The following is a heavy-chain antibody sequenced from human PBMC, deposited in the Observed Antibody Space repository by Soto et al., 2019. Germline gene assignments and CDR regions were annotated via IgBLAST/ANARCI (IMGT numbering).Heavy chain of an antibody. CDR2: IYSGGST. Sequence: EVQLVESGGGLVQPGGSLRLSCAASGFSVGDNYMKWVRQAPGKGLEWVSLIYSGGSTFYADSVKGRFTISRDNSKNTLFLQMNNLRVDDTAEYYCARDRGYRWGQGTMVTVSA. CDR3: ARDRGYR. V-gene: IGHV3-66*01. CDR1: GFSVGDNY. J-gene: IGHJ3*01. D-gene: IGHD5-12*01.